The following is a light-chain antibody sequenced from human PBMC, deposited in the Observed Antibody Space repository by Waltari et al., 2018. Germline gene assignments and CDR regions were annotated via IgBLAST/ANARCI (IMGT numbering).Light chain of an antibody. CDR3: AAWDDSLNGLV. CDR2: SNN. V-gene: IGLV1-44*01. CDR1: SSNIGRNT. Sequence: QSVLTQPPSASGTPGQRVTISCSGTSSNIGRNTRNWYPQLPGTAPKLLIYSNNQRPSGVPDIFSGSKSGTSASLAISGLQSEDEADYYCAAWDDSLNGLVFGGGTKLTVL. J-gene: IGLJ2*01.